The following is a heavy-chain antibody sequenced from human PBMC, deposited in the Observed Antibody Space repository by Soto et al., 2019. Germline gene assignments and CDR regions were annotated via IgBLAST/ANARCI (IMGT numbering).Heavy chain of an antibody. V-gene: IGHV1-3*01. D-gene: IGHD6-19*01. J-gene: IGHJ4*02. CDR1: GYTFTSYA. Sequence: QVQLVQSGAEVKKPGASVKVSCKASGYTFTSYAMHWVRQAPGQRLEWMGWINAGNGNTKYSQKFQVRVTSTSDTSERTAYMKLRSVRSEDTAVYYCERDPSSGWDSWGQGTLVTVSS. CDR2: INAGNGNT. CDR3: ERDPSSGWDS.